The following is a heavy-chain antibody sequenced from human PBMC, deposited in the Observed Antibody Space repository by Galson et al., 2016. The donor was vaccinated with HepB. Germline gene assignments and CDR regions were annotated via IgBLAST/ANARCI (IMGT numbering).Heavy chain of an antibody. V-gene: IGHV1-2*02. Sequence: SVKVSCKASGYTFTAHYIHWVRQAPGQGLEWVGWINSQSGATIYAQKFQGRVTLTRDTSMTTAYMDLSSLTSDDTAVYYCARESYNWYYDYWGQGTLVTVSS. CDR3: ARESYNWYYDY. D-gene: IGHD1-7*01. CDR2: INSQSGAT. J-gene: IGHJ4*02. CDR1: GYTFTAHY.